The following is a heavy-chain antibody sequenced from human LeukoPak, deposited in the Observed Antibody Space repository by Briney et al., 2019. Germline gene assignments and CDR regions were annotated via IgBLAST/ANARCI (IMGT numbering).Heavy chain of an antibody. CDR3: ARGYYGSGSFFDY. V-gene: IGHV4-4*07. CDR2: IYSTGST. D-gene: IGHD3-10*01. Sequence: SETLSLTCTASGGSINFYYWSWVRQPAGKGLEWVGRIYSTGSTNYSPSLKSRVTMSVDTSKNQFSLKLSSVPAADTAVYYCARGYYGSGSFFDYWGQGTLVTVSS. J-gene: IGHJ4*02. CDR1: GGSINFYY.